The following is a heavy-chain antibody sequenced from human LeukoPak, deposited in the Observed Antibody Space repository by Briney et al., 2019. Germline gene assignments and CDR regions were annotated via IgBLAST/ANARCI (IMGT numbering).Heavy chain of an antibody. CDR3: ARDNAVGATMGY. CDR1: GYTFSDYY. D-gene: IGHD1-26*01. V-gene: IGHV1-2*02. CDR2: INPSSGGT. J-gene: IGHJ4*02. Sequence: GASVKVSCKASGYTFSDYYIHWVRQAPGQGLEWLGWINPSSGGTDYAHKFQGRVTMTRDTSFTTAYMELSRPKSDDTALYYCARDNAVGATMGYWGQGTLVTVSS.